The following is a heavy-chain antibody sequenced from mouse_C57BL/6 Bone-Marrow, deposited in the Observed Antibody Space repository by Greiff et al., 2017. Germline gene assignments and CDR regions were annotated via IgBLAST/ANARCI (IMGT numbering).Heavy chain of an antibody. V-gene: IGHV5-4*01. CDR1: GFTFSSYA. CDR2: ISDGGSYT. J-gene: IGHJ2*01. CDR3: ARDPHYYGSSWYYFDY. D-gene: IGHD1-1*01. Sequence: EVHLVESGGGLVKPGGSLKLSCAASGFTFSSYAMSWVRQTPEKRLEWVATISDGGSYTYYPDNVKGRFTISRDNAKNNLYLQMSHLKSEDTAMYYCARDPHYYGSSWYYFDYWGQGTTLTVSS.